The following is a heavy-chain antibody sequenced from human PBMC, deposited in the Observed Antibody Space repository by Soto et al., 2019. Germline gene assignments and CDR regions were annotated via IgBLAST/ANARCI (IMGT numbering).Heavy chain of an antibody. J-gene: IGHJ5*02. Sequence: XGMMRLPLTVSGGSMTQPYGSWTGHPPGKGLGWIGYIYGPVTTNYSRSLNSRVDMSVDTSKNQFSLKLDSVTVRDTAVYFCGGSSRSTSLFNRWGQGTMVIFSS. D-gene: IGHD3-16*01. CDR1: GGSMTQPY. V-gene: IGHV4-59*11. CDR3: GGSSRSTSLFNR. CDR2: IYGPVTT.